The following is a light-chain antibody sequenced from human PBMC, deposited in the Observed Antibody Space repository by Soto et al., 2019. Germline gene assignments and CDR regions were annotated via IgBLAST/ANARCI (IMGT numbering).Light chain of an antibody. CDR1: EDIDTS. V-gene: IGKV1-5*01. CDR2: GAS. CDR3: QHYDTFSWT. J-gene: IGKJ1*01. Sequence: DMQMTQSPSTLSGSLGDRITITCRASEDIDTSLAWFQQRPGKAPKVLIAGASGLMNGVPSTFSGSGSGTEFALTISSVQPDDFATYFCQHYDTFSWTFGQGTKVDIK.